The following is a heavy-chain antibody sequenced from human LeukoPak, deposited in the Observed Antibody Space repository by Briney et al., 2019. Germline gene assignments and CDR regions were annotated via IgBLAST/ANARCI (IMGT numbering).Heavy chain of an antibody. V-gene: IGHV3-66*02. J-gene: IGHJ4*02. Sequence: GGSLRLSCAASGFTFSSYWMSWVRQAPGKGLEWVSVIYSGGSTYYADSVKGRFTISRDNSKNTLYLQMNSLRAEDTAVYYCAREYGGLFDYWGQGTLVTVSS. D-gene: IGHD4-23*01. CDR1: GFTFSSYW. CDR2: IYSGGST. CDR3: AREYGGLFDY.